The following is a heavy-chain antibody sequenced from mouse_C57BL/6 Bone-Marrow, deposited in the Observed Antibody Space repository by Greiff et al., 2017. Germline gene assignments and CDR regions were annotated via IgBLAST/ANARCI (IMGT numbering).Heavy chain of an antibody. Sequence: QVQLQQSGAELARPGASVKLSCKASGYTFTSYGISWVKQRTGQGLEWIGEIYPRSGNTYYNEKFKGKATLTADKSSSTAYMELRSRTSEDSAVYFCARKGREFAYWGQGTLVTVSA. CDR3: ARKGREFAY. CDR2: IYPRSGNT. CDR1: GYTFTSYG. J-gene: IGHJ3*01. V-gene: IGHV1-81*01.